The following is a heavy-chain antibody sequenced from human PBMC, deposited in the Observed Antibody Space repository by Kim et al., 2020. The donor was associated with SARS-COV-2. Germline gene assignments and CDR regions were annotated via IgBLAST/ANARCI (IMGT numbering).Heavy chain of an antibody. CDR2: ILYDGSNK. V-gene: IGHV3-30*18. J-gene: IGHJ6*02. CDR3: AKDRGYGSGTFYYYGMDV. D-gene: IGHD3-10*01. CDR1: GFTFSSYG. Sequence: GGSLRLYCAASGFTFSSYGMHWVRQAPGKGLEWVAVILYDGSNKYYADSVKGRFTISRDNSKNTLYLQMNSLRAEDTAVYYCAKDRGYGSGTFYYYGMDVWGQVTTVTVSS.